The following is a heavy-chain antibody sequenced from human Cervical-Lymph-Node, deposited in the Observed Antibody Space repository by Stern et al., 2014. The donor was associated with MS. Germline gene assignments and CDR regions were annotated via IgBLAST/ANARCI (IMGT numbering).Heavy chain of an antibody. CDR2: INSDGSST. CDR3: VRDNYGTDY. J-gene: IGHJ4*02. V-gene: IGHV3-74*03. D-gene: IGHD3-16*01. Sequence: EVQLVESGGDLVQPGGSLRLSCAASGFIFSNYWMQWVRQAPRKGLVWVSHINSDGSSTTYADSVKGRFTTSRDNAKNTLYLQMDDLRAEDTAVYFCVRDNYGTDYWGQGTLVTVSS. CDR1: GFIFSNYW.